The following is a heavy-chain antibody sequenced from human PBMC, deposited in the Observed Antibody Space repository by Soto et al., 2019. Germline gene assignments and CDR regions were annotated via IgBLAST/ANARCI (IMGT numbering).Heavy chain of an antibody. CDR1: GFTFGSDA. Sequence: GGSLRLSCAASGFTFGSDAMSWVRQAPGKGLEWVSVISGSGGETFYADSVKGRFTISRDNSKNTLFLQMNSLRADDTAVYYCAKGRHGSSYSDSDYWGQGTLVTVSS. V-gene: IGHV3-23*01. J-gene: IGHJ4*02. CDR3: AKGRHGSSYSDSDY. D-gene: IGHD2-15*01. CDR2: ISGSGGET.